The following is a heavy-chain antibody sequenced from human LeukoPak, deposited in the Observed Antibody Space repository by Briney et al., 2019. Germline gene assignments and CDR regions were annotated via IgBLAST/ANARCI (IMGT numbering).Heavy chain of an antibody. CDR3: AKKVGLVSAPLYYFDV. J-gene: IGHJ4*02. CDR1: GFTFSSYA. V-gene: IGHV3-23*01. Sequence: GGSLRLSCAASGFTFSSYAMSWVRQAPGKGLEWVSAISGPAGSWDYADSVKGRFTISRDNSKNTLFLQMNSLRAEDTAIYYCAKKVGLVSAPLYYFDVWGQGTLVTVSS. CDR2: ISGPAGSW. D-gene: IGHD5/OR15-5a*01.